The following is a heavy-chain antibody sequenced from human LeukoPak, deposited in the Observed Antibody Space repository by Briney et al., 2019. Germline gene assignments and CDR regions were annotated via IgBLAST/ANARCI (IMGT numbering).Heavy chain of an antibody. Sequence: ASVKVSCKASGYTFTSYGISWVRQAPGQGLEWMGWISAYNGNTNYAQKLQGGVTMTTDTSTSTAYMKLRSLRSDDTAVYYCARLVGYGSGSYYSSRIRNYFDYWGQGTLVTVSS. CDR1: GYTFTSYG. D-gene: IGHD3-10*01. CDR2: ISAYNGNT. V-gene: IGHV1-18*01. J-gene: IGHJ4*02. CDR3: ARLVGYGSGSYYSSRIRNYFDY.